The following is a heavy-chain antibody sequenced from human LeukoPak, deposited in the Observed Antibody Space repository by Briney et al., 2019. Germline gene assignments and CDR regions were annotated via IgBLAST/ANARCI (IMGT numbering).Heavy chain of an antibody. CDR2: ISSSGSTI. Sequence: PGGSLRLSCAASGFTFSDYYMSWIRQAPGKGLVWVSYISSSGSTIYYADSVKGRFTISRDNAKNSLYLQMNSLRAEDTAVYYCARANYSSYYYYYMDVWGKGTTVTVSS. J-gene: IGHJ6*03. CDR3: ARANYSSYYYYYMDV. D-gene: IGHD1-7*01. V-gene: IGHV3-11*04. CDR1: GFTFSDYY.